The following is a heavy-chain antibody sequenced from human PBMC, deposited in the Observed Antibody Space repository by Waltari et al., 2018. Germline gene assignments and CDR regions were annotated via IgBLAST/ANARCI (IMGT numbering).Heavy chain of an antibody. CDR1: GGSISSGGYS. CDR3: ASSASSSWFWFDP. D-gene: IGHD6-13*01. J-gene: IGHJ5*02. CDR2: IYHSGST. V-gene: IGHV4-30-2*01. Sequence: QLQLQESGSGLVKPSQTLSLTCAVSGGSISSGGYSWSWIRQPPGKGLEWIGYIYHSGSTYYNPSLKRRVTISVDRSKNQFSLKLSSVTAADTAVYYCASSASSSWFWFDPWGQGTLVTVSS.